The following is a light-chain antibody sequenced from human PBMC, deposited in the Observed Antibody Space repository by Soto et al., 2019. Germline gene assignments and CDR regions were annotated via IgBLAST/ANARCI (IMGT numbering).Light chain of an antibody. CDR3: QQSNNHPIS. CDR2: DVS. J-gene: IGKJ5*01. Sequence: QLHQSQPAEPGSVRPSGTSTCQASQTISSWLDWYQQKPGMAPKLVIYDVSSLQSGVPSRFSGSGSGTEFTLTISSLQPEDFATYYCQQSNNHPISFGQGTRLEIK. V-gene: IGKV1-39*01. CDR1: QTISSW.